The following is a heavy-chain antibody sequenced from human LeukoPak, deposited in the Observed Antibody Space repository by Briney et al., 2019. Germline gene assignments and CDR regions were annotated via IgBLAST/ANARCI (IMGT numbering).Heavy chain of an antibody. CDR2: INHSGST. D-gene: IGHD4-23*01. J-gene: IGHJ4*02. CDR3: VRTDYGGTFDR. Sequence: PSETLSLTCAVYGGSFSGYYWSWIRQPPGKGLEWIGEINHSGSTNYNPSLKSRVTISVDTSKNQFSLELISVTAADTAVYFCVRTDYGGTFDRWGQGTLVTVSS. V-gene: IGHV4-34*01. CDR1: GGSFSGYY.